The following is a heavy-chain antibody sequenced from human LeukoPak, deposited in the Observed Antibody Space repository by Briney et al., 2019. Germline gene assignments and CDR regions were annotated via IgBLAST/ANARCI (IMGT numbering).Heavy chain of an antibody. D-gene: IGHD3-10*01. CDR1: GGSISSYY. CDR2: IYYSGST. J-gene: IGHJ4*02. Sequence: SETLSLTCTVSGGSISSYYWSWIRQPPGKGLEWIWYIYYSGSTNYNPSLKSRVTISVGTSKNQFSLKLSSVAAADTAVYYCAVLWFGELYIPDWGQGTLVTVSS. CDR3: AVLWFGELYIPD. V-gene: IGHV4-59*01.